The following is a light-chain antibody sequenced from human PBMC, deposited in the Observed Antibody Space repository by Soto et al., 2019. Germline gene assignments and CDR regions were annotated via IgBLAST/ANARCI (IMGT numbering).Light chain of an antibody. CDR1: QSVASIY. J-gene: IGKJ1*01. CDR3: QQYGGSRWT. V-gene: IGKV3-20*01. Sequence: EIVLTQSPGTLSLSPGERATLSCRASQSVASIYLAWYQQKPGQAPRLLIYGASTRATGIPDRFSGSGSGTDFTLTISRLEPEDSSVYSCQQYGGSRWTFGQGTKVEIK. CDR2: GAS.